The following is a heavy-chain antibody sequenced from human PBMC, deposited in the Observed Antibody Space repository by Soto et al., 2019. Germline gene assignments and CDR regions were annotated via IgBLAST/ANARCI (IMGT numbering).Heavy chain of an antibody. CDR1: GFTFSSYW. Sequence: EVQLVESGGGLVQPGGSLRLSCAASGFTFSSYWMSWVRQAPGKGLEWVANIKQDGSDKYYVDSVKGRFTISRDNARNSLYLQMSSLRAEDTAVYYCAREGLAGDLDGHAFWGQGTLVTVTS. V-gene: IGHV3-7*05. CDR2: IKQDGSDK. CDR3: AREGLAGDLDGHAF. J-gene: IGHJ4*02. D-gene: IGHD3-16*01.